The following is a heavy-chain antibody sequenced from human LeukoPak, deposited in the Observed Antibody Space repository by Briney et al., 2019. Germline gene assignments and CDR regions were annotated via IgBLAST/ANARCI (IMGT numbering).Heavy chain of an antibody. V-gene: IGHV1-8*01. CDR3: AGGLRGGIAAAGSDPYYYYYMDV. J-gene: IGHJ6*03. D-gene: IGHD6-13*01. CDR2: MNPNSGNT. CDR1: GYTFTSYD. Sequence: ASVKVSCKASGYTFTSYDINWVRQATGQGLEWMGWMNPNSGNTGYAQKFQGRVTMTRNTSISTAYMELSSLRSEGTAVYYCAGGLRGGIAAAGSDPYYYYYMDVWGKGTTVTVFS.